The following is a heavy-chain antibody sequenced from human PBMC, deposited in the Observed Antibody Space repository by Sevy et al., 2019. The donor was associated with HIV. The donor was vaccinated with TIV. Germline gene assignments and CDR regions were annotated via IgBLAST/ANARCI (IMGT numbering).Heavy chain of an antibody. V-gene: IGHV3-48*01. CDR1: GFTFSSFG. D-gene: IGHD3-22*01. CDR2: ISHSTNAR. J-gene: IGHJ4*02. CDR3: ARESYFYDTTTFSEDDD. Sequence: GGSLRLSCAASGFTFSSFGMNWVRQAPGKGLEWISYISHSTNARLYAASVTGRFSISRDNARNSLYLQMNSLRAEDTAVYYCARESYFYDTTTFSEDDDWGRGTLVTVSS.